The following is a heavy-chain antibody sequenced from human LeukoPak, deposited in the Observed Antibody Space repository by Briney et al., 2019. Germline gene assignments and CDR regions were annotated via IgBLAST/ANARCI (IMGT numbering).Heavy chain of an antibody. CDR2: ISSTGSTI. CDR1: GFTFRSYS. J-gene: IGHJ6*03. Sequence: GGSLRLSCAASGFTFRSYSMNWVRQAPGKGLEWVSYISSTGSTISYADSVRGRFSISRDNAKNSLYLEMNSLRAEDTAMYYCARDQGHYYYYMDVWGKGTTVTVSS. V-gene: IGHV3-48*01. CDR3: ARDQGHYYYYMDV.